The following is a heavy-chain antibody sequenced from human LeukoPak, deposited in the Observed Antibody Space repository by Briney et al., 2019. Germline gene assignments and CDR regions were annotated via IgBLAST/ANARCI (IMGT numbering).Heavy chain of an antibody. J-gene: IGHJ3*02. Sequence: HPGGSLRLSCAASGFTFSSYGMHWVRQAPGKGLEWVSAISGSGGSTYYADSVKGRFTISRDNSKNTLYLQMNSLRAEDTAVYYCAKDPPWSQGSPAAFDIWGQGTMVTVSS. CDR1: GFTFSSYG. V-gene: IGHV3-23*01. CDR3: AKDPPWSQGSPAAFDI. CDR2: ISGSGGST. D-gene: IGHD2-2*01.